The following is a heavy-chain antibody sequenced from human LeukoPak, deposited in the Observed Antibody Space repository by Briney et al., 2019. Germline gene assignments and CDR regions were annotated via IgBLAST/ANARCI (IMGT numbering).Heavy chain of an antibody. Sequence: PGGSLRLSCAASGFTFSSYTVNWVRQAPGKGLEWVSSISSSSSYIYYADSLKGRFTISRDNAKNSLYLQVNSLRAEDTAVYYCARISPEPPYYFYGMDVWGQGTTVTVSS. CDR3: ARISPEPPYYFYGMDV. V-gene: IGHV3-21*01. CDR2: ISSSSSYI. CDR1: GFTFSSYT. J-gene: IGHJ6*02.